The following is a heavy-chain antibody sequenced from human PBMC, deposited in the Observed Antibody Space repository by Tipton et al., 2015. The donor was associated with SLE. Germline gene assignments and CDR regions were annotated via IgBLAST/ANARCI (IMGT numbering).Heavy chain of an antibody. V-gene: IGHV3-23*01. Sequence: SLRLSCAASGFTFDTYALSWVRQAPGKGLEWVATLNRSGDSRYYADSVRGRCTVSRDNSKNTLHLQMHSLRAEDTAVYYCARNDQGYCTGGVCYLDFWGQGTLVTVSS. CDR3: ARNDQGYCTGGVCYLDF. CDR1: GFTFDTYA. CDR2: LNRSGDSR. D-gene: IGHD2-8*02. J-gene: IGHJ4*02.